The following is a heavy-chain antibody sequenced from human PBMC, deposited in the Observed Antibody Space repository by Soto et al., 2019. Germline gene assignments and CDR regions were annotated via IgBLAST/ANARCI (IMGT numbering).Heavy chain of an antibody. J-gene: IGHJ6*02. CDR3: AKDSITFFYGVDV. CDR2: ISDSGGST. V-gene: IGHV3-23*01. CDR1: GFTFSSFA. Sequence: GGSLRLSCAASGFTFSSFAMNWVRQAPGKGLEWVSSISDSGGSTYYADSVKGRFTISRDNSKKTLYLQMNSLRAEDTAVYYCAKDSITFFYGVDVWRQGTTVTVSS. D-gene: IGHD3-10*01.